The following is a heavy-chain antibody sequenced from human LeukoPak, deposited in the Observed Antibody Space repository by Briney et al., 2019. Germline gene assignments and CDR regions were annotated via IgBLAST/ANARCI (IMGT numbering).Heavy chain of an antibody. D-gene: IGHD6-13*01. J-gene: IGHJ6*02. V-gene: IGHV3-33*01. CDR1: GFLFNEYG. CDR2: IWYDGKNK. CDR3: ARDRPSPAIAAASYYGMDV. Sequence: PGGSLRLSCEASGFLFNEYGMPWVRQAPGKGLEWMSTIWYDGKNKYYADSVRGRFTISRDNSKNTLFLQMNSLRAEDTAVYYCARDRPSPAIAAASYYGMDVWGQGTTVTVSS.